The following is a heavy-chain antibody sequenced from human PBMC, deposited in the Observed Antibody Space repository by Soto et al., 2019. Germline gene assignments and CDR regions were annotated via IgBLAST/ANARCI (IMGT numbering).Heavy chain of an antibody. D-gene: IGHD3-10*01. V-gene: IGHV2-5*02. CDR3: AHRTYFTSGRPFDY. CDR1: GFSLSTSGVG. CDR2: IYWDDKT. Sequence: QITLKESGPTLVKPTQTLTLTCTFSGFSLSTSGVGVDWIRQPPGKALEWLAVIYWDDKTHYSPSLSSRLTVTWATSRNQVVLTMADMDPVDTATYYCAHRTYFTSGRPFDYWGQGTLVTVSS. J-gene: IGHJ4*02.